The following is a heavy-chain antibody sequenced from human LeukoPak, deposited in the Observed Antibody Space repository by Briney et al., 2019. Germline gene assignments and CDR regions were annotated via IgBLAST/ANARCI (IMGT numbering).Heavy chain of an antibody. J-gene: IGHJ6*02. V-gene: IGHV3-33*01. D-gene: IGHD1-26*01. Sequence: PGGSLRLSCAASGFTFSSYGMHWVRQAPGKGLEWVAVIWYDGSNKYYADSVKGRFTISRDNAKNSLYLQMNSLRAEDTAVYYCARDNSGSYYFNYYYGMDVWGQGTTVTVSS. CDR3: ARDNSGSYYFNYYYGMDV. CDR2: IWYDGSNK. CDR1: GFTFSSYG.